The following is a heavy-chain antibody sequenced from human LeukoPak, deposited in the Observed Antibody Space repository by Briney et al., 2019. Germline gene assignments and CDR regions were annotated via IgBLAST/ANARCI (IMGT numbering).Heavy chain of an antibody. CDR1: GGSFSGYY. CDR2: INHSGST. V-gene: IGHV4-34*01. D-gene: IGHD6-13*01. CDR3: ARALGAAAGTFSDWFDP. J-gene: IGHJ5*02. Sequence: NPSETLSLTCAVYGGSFSGYYWSWIRQPPGKGLEWIGEINHSGSTNYNPSLKSRVTISVDTSKNQFSLRLSSVTAADTAVYYCARALGAAAGTFSDWFDPWGQGTLVTVSS.